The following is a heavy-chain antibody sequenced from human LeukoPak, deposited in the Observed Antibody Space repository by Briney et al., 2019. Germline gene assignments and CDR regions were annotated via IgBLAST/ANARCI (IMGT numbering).Heavy chain of an antibody. CDR3: ARPYRHPGAFDI. CDR1: GFTVSSNY. CDR2: IYSGGST. V-gene: IGHV3-53*01. D-gene: IGHD3-16*02. J-gene: IGHJ3*02. Sequence: GGSLRLSCAASGFTVSSNYMSWVRQAPGKGLESVSVIYSGGSTYYADSVKGRFTISRDNSKNTLYLQMNSLRAEDTAVYYCARPYRHPGAFDIWGQGTMVTVSS.